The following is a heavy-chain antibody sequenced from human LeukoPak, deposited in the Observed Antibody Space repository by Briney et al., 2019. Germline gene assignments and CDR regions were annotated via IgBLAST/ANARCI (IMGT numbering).Heavy chain of an antibody. CDR3: ARVWNYDSRGFNY. CDR2: INPNSGDT. CDR1: GYSFTGYY. D-gene: IGHD3-22*01. J-gene: IGHJ4*02. Sequence: ASVKVSCKASGYSFTGYYLHWVRQAPGQGLEWVGWINPNSGDTTYAQNFQGRVTMTRDTSISTAYMELSRLIFDDTAVYYCARVWNYDSRGFNYWGRGALVTVSS. V-gene: IGHV1-2*02.